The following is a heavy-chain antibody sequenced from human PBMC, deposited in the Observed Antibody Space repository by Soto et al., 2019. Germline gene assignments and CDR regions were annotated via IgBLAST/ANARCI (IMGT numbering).Heavy chain of an antibody. CDR1: GFTFSNYG. D-gene: IGHD1-7*01. CDR3: AKSHVNYFFFDY. CDR2: ISYDGSNQ. V-gene: IGHV3-30*18. Sequence: ESGGGVVQPGRSLRLSCAASGFTFSNYGMHWVRQAPGKGLEWVALISYDGSNQLYADSVKGRFTISRDNSKNTVYLQMNSLRAEDSAVFFCAKSHVNYFFFDYWGLGTLVTVSS. J-gene: IGHJ4*02.